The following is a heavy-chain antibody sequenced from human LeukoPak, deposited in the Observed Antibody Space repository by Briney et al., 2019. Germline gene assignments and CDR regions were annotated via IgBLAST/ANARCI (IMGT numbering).Heavy chain of an antibody. V-gene: IGHV4-34*01. Sequence: SETLSLTCAVYGGSFSGYYWSWIRQPPGKGLEWIGEINHSGSTNYNPSLKSRVTISVDTSKTQFSLKLSSVAAADTAVYYCATEYYDFWSGPTYFDYWGQGTLVTVSS. CDR1: GGSFSGYY. J-gene: IGHJ4*02. D-gene: IGHD3-3*01. CDR3: ATEYYDFWSGPTYFDY. CDR2: INHSGST.